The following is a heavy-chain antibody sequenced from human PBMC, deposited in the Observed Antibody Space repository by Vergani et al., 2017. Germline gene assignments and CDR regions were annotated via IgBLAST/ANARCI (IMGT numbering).Heavy chain of an antibody. D-gene: IGHD3-10*01. J-gene: IGHJ4*02. V-gene: IGHV5-51*01. CDR3: ARHTSYTDS. CDR1: EYSFGNYW. Sequence: EVELVQSGPEMRKPGESLKISCKGSEYSFGNYWNGCVRQMPGKGLEWMGIIYPPDSDTRYSPSFQGQVTISADKSISTAFLQWDSLKASDTALYYCARHTSYTDSWGQGTLVTVSS. CDR2: IYPPDSDT.